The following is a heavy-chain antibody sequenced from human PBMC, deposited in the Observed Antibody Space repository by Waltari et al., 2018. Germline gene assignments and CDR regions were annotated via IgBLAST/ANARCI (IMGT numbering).Heavy chain of an antibody. J-gene: IGHJ6*03. CDR1: GGSISSYY. V-gene: IGHV4-59*01. Sequence: QVQLQESGPGLVKPSETLSLTCTVSGGSISSYYWSWIRQPPGKGLEWIWYIYYSGSTNYNPSLKSRVTISVDTSKNQFSLKLSSVTAADTAVYYCARGRADSSSSYYYYYMDVWGKGTTVTVSS. CDR3: ARGRADSSSSYYYYYMDV. D-gene: IGHD6-6*01. CDR2: IYYSGST.